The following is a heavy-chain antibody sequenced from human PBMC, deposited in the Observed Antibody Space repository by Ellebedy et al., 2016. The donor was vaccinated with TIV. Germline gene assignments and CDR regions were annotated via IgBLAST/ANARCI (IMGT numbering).Heavy chain of an antibody. V-gene: IGHV3-23*01. J-gene: IGHJ4*02. CDR2: LSHTGTRT. CDR3: AKGRGGGSDSSAPRYYFDS. CDR1: GFTFNNYA. D-gene: IGHD6-19*01. Sequence: PGGSLRLSCAASGFTFNNYAMSWVRQAPGKGLEWVSTLSHTGTRTYYANSVEGRFIISRDNSKRTLYLQMNSLRAEDTAVDYCAKGRGGGSDSSAPRYYFDSWGLGTLVTVSS.